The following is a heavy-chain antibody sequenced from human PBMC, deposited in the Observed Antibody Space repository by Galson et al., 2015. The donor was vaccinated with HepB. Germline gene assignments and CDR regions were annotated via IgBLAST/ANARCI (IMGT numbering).Heavy chain of an antibody. J-gene: IGHJ4*02. D-gene: IGHD3-22*01. Sequence: SLRLSCAASGFTFRSYGIHWVRQAPGKGLEWVTFIRYDGSNKYYADSVKGRFTISRDNSKNTLYLQMNGLRAEDTAVYYCAKDNYYYDTSGYYYGFDSWGQGTLVTVSS. CDR3: AKDNYYYDTSGYYYGFDS. CDR1: GFTFRSYG. V-gene: IGHV3-30*02. CDR2: IRYDGSNK.